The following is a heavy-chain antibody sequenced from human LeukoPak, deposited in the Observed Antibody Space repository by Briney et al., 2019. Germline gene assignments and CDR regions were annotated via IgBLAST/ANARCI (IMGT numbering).Heavy chain of an antibody. J-gene: IGHJ4*02. D-gene: IGHD3-9*01. Sequence: PGGSLRLSCAASGFTFSSYEMNWVRQAPGKGLEWVSYISSSGSTIYYADSVKGRFTISRDNAKNSLFLQMNSLRAEDTAVYYCARSAGNVLTGYYSYFDYWGQGTLVTVSS. V-gene: IGHV3-48*03. CDR1: GFTFSSYE. CDR2: ISSSGSTI. CDR3: ARSAGNVLTGYYSYFDY.